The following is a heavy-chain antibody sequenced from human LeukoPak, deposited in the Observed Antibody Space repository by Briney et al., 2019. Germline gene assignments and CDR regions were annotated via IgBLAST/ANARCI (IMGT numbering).Heavy chain of an antibody. J-gene: IGHJ4*02. Sequence: GASVKVSCKASGGTFSSYAISWVRQAPGQGLEWMGRIIPILGIANYAQKFQGRVTITADKSTSTAYMELSSLRSEDTAVHYCARGSYYGSGTGYFDYWGQGTLVTVSS. V-gene: IGHV1-69*04. CDR3: ARGSYYGSGTGYFDY. D-gene: IGHD3-10*01. CDR2: IIPILGIA. CDR1: GGTFSSYA.